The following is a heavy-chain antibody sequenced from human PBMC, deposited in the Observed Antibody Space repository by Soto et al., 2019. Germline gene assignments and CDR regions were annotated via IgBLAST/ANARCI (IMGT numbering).Heavy chain of an antibody. CDR1: GYTFTSYG. CDR3: AADLRPYRSRSYDWFDP. CDR2: ISAYNGNT. Sequence: QVQLVQSGAEVKKPGASVKVSCKASGYTFTSYGISWVRQAPGQGLEWMGWISAYNGNTNYAQKLQGRVTMTTDTSTRKANTEQMRLRSDDTAVDYGAADLRPYRSRSYDWFDPWGQGTLVTVSS. D-gene: IGHD3-10*01. J-gene: IGHJ5*02. V-gene: IGHV1-18*01.